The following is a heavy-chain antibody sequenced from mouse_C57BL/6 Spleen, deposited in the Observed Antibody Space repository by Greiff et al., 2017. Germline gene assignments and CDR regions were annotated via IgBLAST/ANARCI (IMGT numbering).Heavy chain of an antibody. CDR1: GYAFSSYW. D-gene: IGHD2-4*01. V-gene: IGHV1-80*01. J-gene: IGHJ3*01. CDR2: IYPGEGDT. Sequence: QVQLKESGAELVQPGASVKISCKASGYAFSSYWMNWVKQRPGKGLEWIGQIYPGEGDTNYHGKFKGKATLTADKASSTAYMQLSSLTSEDSAVYFCARDPFYDYDGAYWGQGALVTVSA. CDR3: ARDPFYDYDGAY.